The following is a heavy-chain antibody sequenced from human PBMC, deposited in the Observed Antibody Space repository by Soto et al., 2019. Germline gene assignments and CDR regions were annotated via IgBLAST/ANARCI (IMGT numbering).Heavy chain of an antibody. V-gene: IGHV3-33*01. CDR3: ARDLKVDTAMVTNLVDY. CDR2: IWYDGSNK. Sequence: GGSLRLSCAASGFTFSSYGMHWVRQAPGKGLEWVAVIWYDGSNKYYADSVKGRFTISRDNSKNTLYLQMNSLRAEDTAVYYCARDLKVDTAMVTNLVDYWGQGTLVTVS. CDR1: GFTFSSYG. D-gene: IGHD5-18*01. J-gene: IGHJ4*02.